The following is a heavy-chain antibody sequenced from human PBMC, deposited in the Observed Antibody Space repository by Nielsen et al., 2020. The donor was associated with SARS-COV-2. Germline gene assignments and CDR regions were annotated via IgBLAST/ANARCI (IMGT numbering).Heavy chain of an antibody. CDR1: GGSISSSNW. Sequence: SETLSLTCAVSGGSISSSNWWSWVRQPPGKGLEWIGEIYHSGSTNYNPSLKSRVTISVDKSKNQFSLKLSSVTAADTAVYYCARGVAVVTPGGDYYYYYYMDVWGKGTTVTVSS. D-gene: IGHD4-23*01. J-gene: IGHJ6*03. V-gene: IGHV4-4*02. CDR2: IYHSGST. CDR3: ARGVAVVTPGGDYYYYYYMDV.